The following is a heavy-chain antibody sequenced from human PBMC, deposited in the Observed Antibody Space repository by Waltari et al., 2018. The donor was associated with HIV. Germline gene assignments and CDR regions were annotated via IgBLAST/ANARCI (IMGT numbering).Heavy chain of an antibody. CDR1: GSTFSSYW. J-gene: IGHJ4*02. D-gene: IGHD5-12*01. CDR3: ARLRGGYDFDY. V-gene: IGHV3-7*01. CDR2: IKQDGSEK. Sequence: EVPLVESGGGFVQPGGSLRLSCAASGSTFSSYWMSWVRQAAGKGLECVANIKQDGSEKSYVDSVKGRFTISRDNAKNSLYLQMNNLRAEDTAVYYCARLRGGYDFDYWGQGTLVTVSS.